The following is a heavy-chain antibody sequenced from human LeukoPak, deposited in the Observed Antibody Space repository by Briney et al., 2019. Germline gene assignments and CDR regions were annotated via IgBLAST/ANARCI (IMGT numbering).Heavy chain of an antibody. CDR1: GGTFSSYA. CDR2: IIPIFGAA. D-gene: IGHD6-19*01. Sequence: SVKVSCKASGGTFSSYAISWVRQAPGQGLECMGGIIPIFGAANYAQKFQGRVTITADESTSTAYMELSSLRSEDTAVYYCARYYSGWYYFDYWGQGTLVTVSS. J-gene: IGHJ4*02. V-gene: IGHV1-69*13. CDR3: ARYYSGWYYFDY.